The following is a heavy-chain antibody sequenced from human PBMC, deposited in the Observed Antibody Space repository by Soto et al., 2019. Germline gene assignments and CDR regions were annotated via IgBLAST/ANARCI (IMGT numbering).Heavy chain of an antibody. D-gene: IGHD2-2*01. V-gene: IGHV4-31*03. CDR2: IYYSAGT. J-gene: IGHJ6*02. Sequence: QMQPLESAPELVKPSQTLSLICTVSGYSMTSGGYYWSWIRHLPGKGLEWIGYIYYSAGTQFNPSLKSRVSISVEPSRHQVSLMLSSVTAAATAVYCWSTLLGSNQHYFFGIDVWGQGTTVTVSS. CDR1: GYSMTSGGYY. CDR3: STLLGSNQHYFFGIDV.